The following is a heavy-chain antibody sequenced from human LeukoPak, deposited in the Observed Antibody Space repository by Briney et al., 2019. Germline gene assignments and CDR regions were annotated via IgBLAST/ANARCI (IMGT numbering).Heavy chain of an antibody. CDR2: ISSSGSTT. V-gene: IGHV3-11*04. J-gene: IGHJ4*02. D-gene: IGHD1-26*01. CDR1: GXTFSDYY. CDR3: ASDGHRGSDFDY. Sequence: GGSLRLSCAASGXTFSDYYMSWVRQAPGKGLEWVSYISSSGSTTYYADSVKGRFTISRDNAKNSLYLQMNSLRAEDTAVYYCASDGHRGSDFDYWGQGTLVTVSS.